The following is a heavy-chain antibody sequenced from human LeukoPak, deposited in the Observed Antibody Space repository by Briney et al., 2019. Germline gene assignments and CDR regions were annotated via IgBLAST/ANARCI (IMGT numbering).Heavy chain of an antibody. V-gene: IGHV3-21*01. D-gene: IGHD3-22*01. CDR1: GFTFSSYS. Sequence: GGSLRLSCAASGFTFSSYSMNWVRQAPGKGLEWVSSISSSSSYIYYADSVKGRFTISRDNAKNSLYLQMNSLRAEDTAVYYCAKDFRHYYDSSGYSDWGQGTLVTVSS. CDR3: AKDFRHYYDSSGYSD. CDR2: ISSSSSYI. J-gene: IGHJ4*02.